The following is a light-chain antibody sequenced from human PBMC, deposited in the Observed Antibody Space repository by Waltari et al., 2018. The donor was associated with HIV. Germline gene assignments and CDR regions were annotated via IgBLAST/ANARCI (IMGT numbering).Light chain of an antibody. J-gene: IGLJ2*01. CDR2: WDD. CDR1: SSNIGSDY. Sequence: QSVLTQPPSASATPGQRVTISCSGGSSNIGSDYVCWFQQLPGMAPRLLINWDDQRPSGVPDRFSGAKSGTSAFPAISGRRPEDEANYYCATWDDSLGGVVFGGGTKVTVL. V-gene: IGLV1-47*01. CDR3: ATWDDSLGGVV.